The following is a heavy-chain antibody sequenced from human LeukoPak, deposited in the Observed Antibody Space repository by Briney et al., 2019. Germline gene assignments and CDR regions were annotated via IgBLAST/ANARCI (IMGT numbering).Heavy chain of an antibody. Sequence: GGSLRLSCAASGFTFSSYNMNWVRQAPGKGLEWVSSISTSSNYIYYADSVKGRFTISRDNAKNSLYLQMNSLRAEDTAVYYCARDRSAPPSDYWDQGTLVTVSS. V-gene: IGHV3-21*01. CDR3: ARDRSAPPSDY. J-gene: IGHJ4*02. CDR1: GFTFSSYN. CDR2: ISTSSNYI.